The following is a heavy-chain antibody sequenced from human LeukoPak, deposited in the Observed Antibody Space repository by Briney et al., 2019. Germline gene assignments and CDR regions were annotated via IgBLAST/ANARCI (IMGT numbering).Heavy chain of an antibody. D-gene: IGHD3-10*01. CDR3: ARYNRDSGGYGMDV. CDR1: GVSISSGGYY. V-gene: IGHV4-31*03. CDR2: IYYSGST. J-gene: IGHJ6*02. Sequence: MPSETLSLTCTVSGVSISSGGYYWSWIRQHPGKGLEWIGYIYYSGSTYYNPSLKSRVTISVDRSKNQFSLNLSSVTAADTAVYFCARYNRDSGGYGMDVWGQGTTVTVSS.